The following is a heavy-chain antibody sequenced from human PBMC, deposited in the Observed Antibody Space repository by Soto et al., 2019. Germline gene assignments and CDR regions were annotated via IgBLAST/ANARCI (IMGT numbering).Heavy chain of an antibody. D-gene: IGHD4-4*01. Sequence: PSETLSLTCTVSGNSISGTSSFWAWIRQPPGKNLEGIGSVYYTGSTYYNSSLKSRVSISIDTSKNQFSLSLNSVTAADPAVYYCTRRVRSTGLLDYWGQGALVTVSS. CDR1: GNSISGTSSF. CDR3: TRRVRSTGLLDY. CDR2: VYYTGST. J-gene: IGHJ4*02. V-gene: IGHV4-39*01.